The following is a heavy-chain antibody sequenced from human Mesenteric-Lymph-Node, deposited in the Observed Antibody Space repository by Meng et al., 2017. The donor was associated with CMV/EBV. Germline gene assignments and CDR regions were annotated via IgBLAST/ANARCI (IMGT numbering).Heavy chain of an antibody. CDR3: ARTPIGSRDLDY. CDR1: GDSLTSYNW. D-gene: IGHD1-26*01. V-gene: IGHV4-4*02. Sequence: SETLSLTCAVSGDSLTSYNWWTWVRQPPGKGLEWIGEIWQSGGTNYNPSLESRVTISLDESKNHFSLEMRSMTAADTAVYYCARTPIGSRDLDYWGQGTLVTVSS. CDR2: IWQSGGT. J-gene: IGHJ4*02.